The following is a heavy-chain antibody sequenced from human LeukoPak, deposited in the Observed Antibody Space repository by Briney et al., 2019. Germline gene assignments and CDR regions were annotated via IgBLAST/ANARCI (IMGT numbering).Heavy chain of an antibody. J-gene: IGHJ4*02. Sequence: PSETLSLTCTVSGGSISSSGYYWGWIRQLPGKGLEWIASIYYSGSTYYNPSLKSRVTISVDTSKNQFSLKLSSVTAADTAVYYCASGYYDSSGYYYGRGWYFDYWGQGTLVTVSS. CDR2: IYYSGST. V-gene: IGHV4-39*07. CDR1: GGSISSSGYY. D-gene: IGHD3-22*01. CDR3: ASGYYDSSGYYYGRGWYFDY.